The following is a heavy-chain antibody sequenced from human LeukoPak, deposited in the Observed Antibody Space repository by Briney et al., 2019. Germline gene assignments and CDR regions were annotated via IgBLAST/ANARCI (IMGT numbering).Heavy chain of an antibody. CDR1: GVSVTSSGYY. V-gene: IGHV4-39*01. CDR2: TSYSGIT. J-gene: IGHJ6*02. D-gene: IGHD2-2*01. CDR3: ARHNDYASLMDV. Sequence: SETLCLTCTVFGVSVTSSGYYGAWIRQPPGRGLEWIGSTSYSGITYYKPSLRGRVTISGDTAKNQFSLKLSSVTAADTAVYYCARHNDYASLMDVWGQGTTVTVSS.